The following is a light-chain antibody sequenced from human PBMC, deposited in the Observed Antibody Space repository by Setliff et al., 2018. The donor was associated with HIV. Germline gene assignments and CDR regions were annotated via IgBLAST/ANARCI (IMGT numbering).Light chain of an antibody. CDR2: DDD. CDR3: ATWDTALSGGV. J-gene: IGLJ3*02. Sequence: QSVLTQPPSVSAAPGQNVTISCSGSSSNIGSNYVSWYQQLPGTAPKLLMFDDDKRPSGIPDRFSGSKSGTSATLDITGLQTGDEADYYCATWDTALSGGVFGEGTKVNVL. CDR1: SSNIGSNY. V-gene: IGLV1-51*01.